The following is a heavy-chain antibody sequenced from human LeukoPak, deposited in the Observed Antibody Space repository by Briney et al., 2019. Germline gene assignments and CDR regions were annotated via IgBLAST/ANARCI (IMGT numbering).Heavy chain of an antibody. D-gene: IGHD4-17*01. Sequence: GGSLRLSCAAFGFTFSDHYMDWVRQAPGKGLEWVGRIRNKANSFFTEYAASVKGRFTISRDDSKKSLFEQMNSLKNGETAVYYCARVRLLMMTSVSPSRSSDIWGQGTMVTVSS. J-gene: IGHJ3*02. V-gene: IGHV3-72*01. CDR2: IRNKANSFFT. CDR1: GFTFSDHY. CDR3: ARVRLLMMTSVSPSRSSDI.